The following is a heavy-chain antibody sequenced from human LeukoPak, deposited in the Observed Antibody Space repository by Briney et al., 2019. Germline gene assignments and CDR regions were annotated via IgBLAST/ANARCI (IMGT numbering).Heavy chain of an antibody. CDR2: ISSSGRTK. D-gene: IGHD1-7*01. J-gene: IGHJ4*02. CDR1: GITFSSYE. V-gene: IGHV3-48*03. CDR3: ARDRVGYNWNSVNYFDY. Sequence: GGSLRLSCAASGITFSSYEMNWVRQAPGKGLEWVSYISSSGRTKYYADSVKGRFTISRDNAKNSLYLQMNSLRAEDTAVYYCARDRVGYNWNSVNYFDYWGQGTLVTVSS.